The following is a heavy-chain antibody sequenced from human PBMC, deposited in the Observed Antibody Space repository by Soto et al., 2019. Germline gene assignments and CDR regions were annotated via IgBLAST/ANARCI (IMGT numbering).Heavy chain of an antibody. D-gene: IGHD2-8*02. Sequence: PSETLSLTCXVYGGSFSGYYWTWIRQPPGTGLEWIGEINHSGSTNYNPSLKSRVTISVDTSKNQFSLKLTSVTAADTAVYYCARDKITGLFDYWGQGTLVTVSS. J-gene: IGHJ4*02. CDR1: GGSFSGYY. CDR3: ARDKITGLFDY. CDR2: INHSGST. V-gene: IGHV4-34*01.